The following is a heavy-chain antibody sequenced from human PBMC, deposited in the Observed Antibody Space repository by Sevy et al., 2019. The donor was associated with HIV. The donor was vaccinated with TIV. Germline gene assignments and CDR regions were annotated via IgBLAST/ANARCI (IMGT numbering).Heavy chain of an antibody. CDR2: IRYDGSNK. V-gene: IGHV3-30*02. Sequence: GGSLRLSCAASGFTFSTYGTHWVRQAPGKGLQWLTFIRYDGSNKYYADSVRGRFTISRDNSKNTLYLQMNSLRAEDTAVYYCAKGPHPAVTTSYGMDVWGQGTTVTVSS. CDR1: GFTFSTYG. D-gene: IGHD4-17*01. J-gene: IGHJ6*02. CDR3: AKGPHPAVTTSYGMDV.